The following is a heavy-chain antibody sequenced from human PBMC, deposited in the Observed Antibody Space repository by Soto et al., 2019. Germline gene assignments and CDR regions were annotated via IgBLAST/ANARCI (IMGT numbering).Heavy chain of an antibody. V-gene: IGHV3-30*18. J-gene: IGHJ4*02. D-gene: IGHD3-22*01. CDR3: AKLMYSFDSSGFSIDY. Sequence: ESGGGVVQPGRSLRLSCAASGFTFSSYGMHWVRQAPGKGLDWVAAISYDASNQYYADSVKGRFTISRDDSKNTLYLQVNSLRPEDTAVYYCAKLMYSFDSSGFSIDYWGQGTLVTVSS. CDR2: ISYDASNQ. CDR1: GFTFSSYG.